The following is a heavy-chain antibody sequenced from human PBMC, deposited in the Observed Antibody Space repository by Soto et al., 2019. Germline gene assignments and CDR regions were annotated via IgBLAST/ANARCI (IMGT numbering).Heavy chain of an antibody. V-gene: IGHV1-69*13. CDR1: GGTFSSYA. CDR2: IIPIFGTA. Sequence: SVKVSCKASGGTFSSYAISWVRQAPGQGLEWMGGIIPIFGTANYAQKFQGRVTITADESTSTAYMELRSLRSDDTAVYYCVVMERRGLDYWGQGTLVTVSS. CDR3: VVMERRGLDY. J-gene: IGHJ4*02. D-gene: IGHD1-1*01.